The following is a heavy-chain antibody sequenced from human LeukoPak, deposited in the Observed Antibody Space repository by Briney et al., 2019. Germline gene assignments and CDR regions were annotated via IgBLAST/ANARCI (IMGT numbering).Heavy chain of an antibody. Sequence: GGSLRLSCAASGFTFSSYSMNWVRQAPGKGLEWVSYISRSGSTRYYADSVKGRFTISRDNAKNSLYLQMNSLRAEDTAVYYCARVAAMVRVPLDALDIWGQGTMVSVSS. CDR2: ISRSGSTR. V-gene: IGHV3-48*04. CDR3: ARVAAMVRVPLDALDI. D-gene: IGHD3-10*01. CDR1: GFTFSSYS. J-gene: IGHJ3*02.